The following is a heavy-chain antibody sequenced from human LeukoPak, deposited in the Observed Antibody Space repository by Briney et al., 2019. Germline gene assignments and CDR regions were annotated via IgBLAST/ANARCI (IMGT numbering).Heavy chain of an antibody. D-gene: IGHD3-10*01. V-gene: IGHV3-7*04. CDR2: IKQDGGER. J-gene: IGHJ4*02. CDR1: GFTFRSYW. Sequence: PGGSLRLSCAASGFTFRSYWMSWVRQAPGRGLEWVANIKQDGGERYYVESVKGRFTTSRDNAKNSLYLQMNSLRAEDTAVYYCTREYYYGSGSYYNGYWGQGTLVPVSS. CDR3: TREYYYGSGSYYNGY.